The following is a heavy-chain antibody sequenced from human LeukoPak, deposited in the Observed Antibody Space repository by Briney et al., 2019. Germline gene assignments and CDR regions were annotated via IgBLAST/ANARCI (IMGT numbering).Heavy chain of an antibody. J-gene: IGHJ5*02. CDR2: ISSSSSYI. V-gene: IGHV3-21*01. D-gene: IGHD3-22*01. Sequence: GGSLRLSCAASGFTFSSYSTNWVRQAPGKGLEWVSSISSSSSYIYYADSVKGRCTISRDNAKNSLYLQINSLRAEDTAVYYCARDLSTPYLSGYYNWFDPWGQGTLVTVSS. CDR1: GFTFSSYS. CDR3: ARDLSTPYLSGYYNWFDP.